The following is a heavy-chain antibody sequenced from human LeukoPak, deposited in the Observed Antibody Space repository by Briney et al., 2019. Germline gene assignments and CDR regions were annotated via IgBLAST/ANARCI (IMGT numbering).Heavy chain of an antibody. J-gene: IGHJ6*03. CDR2: IYTSGST. CDR3: ARGVTARGFYYYMDI. Sequence: PSETLSLTCTVSGGSISSGSYYWSWIRQPAGKGLEWIGRIYTSGSTNYNPSLKSRVTISVDTSKNQFSLKLSSVTAADTAVYYCARGVTARGFYYYMDIWGRGTTVTISS. D-gene: IGHD2-21*02. CDR1: GGSISSGSYY. V-gene: IGHV4-61*02.